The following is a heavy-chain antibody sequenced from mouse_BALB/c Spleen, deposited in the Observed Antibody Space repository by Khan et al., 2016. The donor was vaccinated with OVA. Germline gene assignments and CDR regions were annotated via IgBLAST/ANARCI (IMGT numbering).Heavy chain of an antibody. D-gene: IGHD2-2*01. J-gene: IGHJ3*01. CDR1: GYTFSNYW. Sequence: QVQLQQSGAELMKPGASVKISCKATGYTFSNYWIERVKQRPGHGLEWIGEILPGGANTNYNEKFKGKATFTADSSSNTAYMQLSSLTSEDSAVYYCTRGLRDWGQGTLVTVSA. CDR3: TRGLRD. CDR2: ILPGGANT. V-gene: IGHV1-9*01.